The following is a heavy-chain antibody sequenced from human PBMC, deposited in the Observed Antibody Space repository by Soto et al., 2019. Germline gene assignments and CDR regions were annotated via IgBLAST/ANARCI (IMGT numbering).Heavy chain of an antibody. D-gene: IGHD6-19*01. CDR2: TYWNDDD. Sequence: QITLKESGPTLVKPTQTLTLTCSFSGFSLTSTGVGVGWFRQPPGKALEWLGLTYWNDDDRYRSSLRSRLTITNDTSKNQVVLTMTNMDPEDTATYYCAHRLGGSGWRYYFDYWGQGTLVTVSS. V-gene: IGHV2-5*01. CDR3: AHRLGGSGWRYYFDY. CDR1: GFSLTSTGVG. J-gene: IGHJ4*02.